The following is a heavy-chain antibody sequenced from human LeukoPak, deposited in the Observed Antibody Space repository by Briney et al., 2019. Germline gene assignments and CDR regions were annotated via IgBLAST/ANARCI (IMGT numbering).Heavy chain of an antibody. Sequence: SSETLSLTCAVYGGSFSGYYWSWIRQPPGKGLEWIGEINHSGSTNYNPSLKSRVTISVDTSKNQFSLKLSSVTAADTAVYYCARGRRRHCSGGSCYGGWFDPWGQGTLVTVSS. D-gene: IGHD2-15*01. V-gene: IGHV4-34*01. CDR1: GGSFSGYY. CDR3: ARGRRRHCSGGSCYGGWFDP. CDR2: INHSGST. J-gene: IGHJ5*02.